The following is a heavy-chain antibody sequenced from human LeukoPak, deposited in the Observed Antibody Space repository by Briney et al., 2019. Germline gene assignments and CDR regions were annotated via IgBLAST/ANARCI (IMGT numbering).Heavy chain of an antibody. CDR2: IYYSGSP. CDR1: GASMSGFY. V-gene: IGHV4-59*01. D-gene: IGHD2-21*01. J-gene: IGHJ5*01. CDR3: ARLSDAPDAYPRLDS. Sequence: PSETLTLTCSVSGASMSGFYWSWIWQPPGKGLEWIGYIYYSGSPNYNPSLKSRVTISVEKSKNQCSLKLNSVTAADTAFYYCARLSDAPDAYPRLDSWGQGTLVTVSS.